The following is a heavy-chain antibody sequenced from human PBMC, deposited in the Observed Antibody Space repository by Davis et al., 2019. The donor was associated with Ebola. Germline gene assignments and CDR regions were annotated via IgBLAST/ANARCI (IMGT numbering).Heavy chain of an antibody. CDR2: IDWDDDK. J-gene: IGHJ4*02. Sequence: SGPTLVTPTPTLTLTCTFSGFSLRPSRMRVSWIRQPPGKALESLARIDWDDDKFYSTSLKTRLTISKDTSKNQVVLTMTNMDPVDTATYYCARTPGWGAAAGPYYDYWGQGTLVTVSS. D-gene: IGHD6-13*01. V-gene: IGHV2-70*04. CDR3: ARTPGWGAAAGPYYDY. CDR1: GFSLRPSRMR.